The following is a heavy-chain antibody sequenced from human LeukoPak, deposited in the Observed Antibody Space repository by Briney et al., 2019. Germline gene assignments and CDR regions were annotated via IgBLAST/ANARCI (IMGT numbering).Heavy chain of an antibody. V-gene: IGHV1-24*01. CDR2: FDPEDGET. D-gene: IGHD5-18*01. J-gene: IGHJ4*02. CDR1: GYTLTELS. Sequence: ASVNVSCKVSGYTLTELSMHWVRQAPGKGHEWMGGFDPEDGETIYAQKFQGRVTMTEDTSTDTAYMELSSLRAEDTAVYYCATDPGYSYGILTGGFDYWGQGTLVTVSS. CDR3: ATDPGYSYGILTGGFDY.